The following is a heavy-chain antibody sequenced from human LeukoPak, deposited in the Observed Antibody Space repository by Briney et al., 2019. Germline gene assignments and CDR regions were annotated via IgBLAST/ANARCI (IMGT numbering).Heavy chain of an antibody. D-gene: IGHD6-13*01. J-gene: IGHJ6*02. CDR3: AKDRSSWSYYYYGMDV. V-gene: IGHV3-23*01. Sequence: GGTLRLSCAASGFTFSSYAMSWVRQAPGKGLEWASAISGSGGSTYYADSAKGRFPISRDNSKNTLYLQMNSLRAEDTAVYYCAKDRSSWSYYYYGMDVWGQGTTVTVSS. CDR2: ISGSGGST. CDR1: GFTFSSYA.